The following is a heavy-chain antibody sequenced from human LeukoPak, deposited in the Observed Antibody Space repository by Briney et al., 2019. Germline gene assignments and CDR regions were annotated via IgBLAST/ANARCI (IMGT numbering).Heavy chain of an antibody. Sequence: ASVKVSCKASGYTFTSYDINWVRQAPGQGLEWMGIINPSGGSTTYAQKFQGRVTMTRDTSTSTVYMELSSLRSEDTALYYCARGYGSGTYYHLWGQGTLVTVSS. CDR3: ARGYGSGTYYHL. J-gene: IGHJ5*02. CDR2: INPSGGST. V-gene: IGHV1-46*01. D-gene: IGHD3-10*01. CDR1: GYTFTSYD.